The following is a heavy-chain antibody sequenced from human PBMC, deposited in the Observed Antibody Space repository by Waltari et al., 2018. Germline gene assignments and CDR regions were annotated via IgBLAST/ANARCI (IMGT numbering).Heavy chain of an antibody. Sequence: QVQLVQSGAEVKKPGASVKVSCKASGYTFTSYDINWVRQATGQGLEWMGWMNPNSGNTGYAQKFQGRVTMTRNTSISTAYMELSSLRSEDTAVYYCARGAPVGATEEGGVDAFDIWGQGTMVTVSS. J-gene: IGHJ3*02. CDR3: ARGAPVGATEEGGVDAFDI. D-gene: IGHD1-26*01. CDR1: GYTFTSYD. CDR2: MNPNSGNT. V-gene: IGHV1-8*01.